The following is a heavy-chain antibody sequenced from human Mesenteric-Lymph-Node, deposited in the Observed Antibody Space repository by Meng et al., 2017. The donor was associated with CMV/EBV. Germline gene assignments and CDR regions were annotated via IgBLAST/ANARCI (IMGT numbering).Heavy chain of an antibody. V-gene: IGHV1-18*01. J-gene: IGHJ4*02. CDR2: ISAYNGNT. Sequence: ASVKVSCKASGYTFTSYGISWVRQAPGQGLEWMGWISAYNGNTNYAQKLQGRVTMTTDTSTSTADMELRSMRSDDTVVYYCARERGYSGYQVDWGQGTLVTVSS. CDR1: GYTFTSYG. CDR3: ARERGYSGYQVD. D-gene: IGHD5-12*01.